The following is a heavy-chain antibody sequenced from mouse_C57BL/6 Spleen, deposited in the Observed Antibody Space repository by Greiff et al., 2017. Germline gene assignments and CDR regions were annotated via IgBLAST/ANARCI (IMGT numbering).Heavy chain of an antibody. Sequence: VQLKESGAELVRPGASVKLSCTASGFNIKDYYMHWVKQRPEQGLEWIGRIDPEDGDTEYAPKFQGKATMTADTSSNTAYLQLSSLTSEDTAVYYCTTSYGNYSYYAMDYWGQGTSVTVSS. CDR2: IDPEDGDT. J-gene: IGHJ4*01. D-gene: IGHD2-1*01. V-gene: IGHV14-1*01. CDR1: GFNIKDYY. CDR3: TTSYGNYSYYAMDY.